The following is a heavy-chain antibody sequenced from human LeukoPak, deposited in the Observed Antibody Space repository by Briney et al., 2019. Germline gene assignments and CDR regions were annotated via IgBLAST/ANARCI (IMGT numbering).Heavy chain of an antibody. CDR1: GGSISSGSYY. Sequence: SETLSLTCSFSGGSISSGSYYWSWIRQPAGKGLEWIGRIYTSGSTNYNPSLKSRVTISVDTSKNQFSLKLSSVTAADTAVYYCAREVVSAAKYDYWGQGTLVTVSS. J-gene: IGHJ4*02. CDR3: AREVVSAAKYDY. CDR2: IYTSGST. D-gene: IGHD2-2*01. V-gene: IGHV4-61*02.